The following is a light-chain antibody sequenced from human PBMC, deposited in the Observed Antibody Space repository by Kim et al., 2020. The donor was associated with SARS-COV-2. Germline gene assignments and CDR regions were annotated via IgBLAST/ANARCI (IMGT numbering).Light chain of an antibody. CDR1: QSVSSSY. J-gene: IGKJ4*01. Sequence: GERATLSCRASQSVSSSYLAWYQQKPGQAPRLLIYGASSRATGIPDRFRGSGSGTDFTLTISRLEPEDVAVYYCQQYGSSPPVTFGGGTQVDIK. CDR2: GAS. V-gene: IGKV3-20*01. CDR3: QQYGSSPPVT.